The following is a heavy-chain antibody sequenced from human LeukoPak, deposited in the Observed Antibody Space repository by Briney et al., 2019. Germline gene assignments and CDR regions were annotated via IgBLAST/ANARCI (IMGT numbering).Heavy chain of an antibody. J-gene: IGHJ4*02. D-gene: IGHD3-10*01. V-gene: IGHV4-4*07. Sequence: SETLSLTCTVSGGSINNYYWSWIRQPAGKGLEWIGRIYTSGSTNYNPSLKSRVTMSVDTSKNQFSLKLSSVTAADTAVYYCARELDYGSGSYQLDYWGQGTLVTVSS. CDR1: GGSINNYY. CDR3: ARELDYGSGSYQLDY. CDR2: IYTSGST.